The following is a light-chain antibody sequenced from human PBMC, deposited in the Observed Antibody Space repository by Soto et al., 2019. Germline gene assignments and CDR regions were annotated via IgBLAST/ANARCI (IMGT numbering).Light chain of an antibody. CDR3: QQYGAP. J-gene: IGKJ3*01. V-gene: IGKV3-15*01. Sequence: EIIMTQSPATLSVSPGEGATLSCRTSHSISTNLAWYQHKRGQSPRLLVYGASTRATGVPARFSGSGSGAEFTLSISSLQSEDFAVYYCQQYGAPFGPGTKVDIK. CDR1: HSISTN. CDR2: GAS.